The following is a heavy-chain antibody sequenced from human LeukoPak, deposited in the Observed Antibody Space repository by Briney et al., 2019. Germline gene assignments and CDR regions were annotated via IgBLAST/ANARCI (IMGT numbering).Heavy chain of an antibody. D-gene: IGHD3-9*01. CDR3: ARADLLTYYDILTGYYSGPNYFDY. CDR2: IYYSGST. V-gene: IGHV4-39*07. J-gene: IGHJ4*02. Sequence: SETLSLTCTVSGGSISSSSYYWGWIRQPPGKGLEWIGSIYYSGSTYYNPSLKSRVTISVDTSKNQFSLKLSSVTAADTAVYYCARADLLTYYDILTGYYSGPNYFDYWGQGTLVTVSS. CDR1: GGSISSSSYY.